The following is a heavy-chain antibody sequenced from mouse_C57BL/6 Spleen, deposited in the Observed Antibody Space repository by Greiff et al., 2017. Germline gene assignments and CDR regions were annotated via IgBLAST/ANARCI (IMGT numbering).Heavy chain of an antibody. Sequence: VQLQQSGAELVRPGTSVKVSCKASGYAFTNYLIEWVKQRPGQGLEWIGVINPGSGGTNYNEKFKGKATLTADKSSSTAYMQLSSLTSEDSAVYFCAKGYYGSSYGAMDYWGQGTSVTVSS. CDR3: AKGYYGSSYGAMDY. CDR1: GYAFTNYL. J-gene: IGHJ4*01. CDR2: INPGSGGT. V-gene: IGHV1-54*01. D-gene: IGHD1-1*01.